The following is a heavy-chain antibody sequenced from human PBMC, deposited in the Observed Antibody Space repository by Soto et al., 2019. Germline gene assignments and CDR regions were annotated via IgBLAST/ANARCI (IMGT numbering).Heavy chain of an antibody. CDR2: IIPIFGTA. Sequence: XSCXGSGXXXXXXAXXWVRQAPGQRLEWMGGIIPIFGTANYAQKFQGRVTITADESSSTAYMELSSLRSEDTAVYYCAGPMIVRDWGQGTLVTVSS. CDR1: GXXXXXXA. J-gene: IGHJ4*02. D-gene: IGHD3-22*01. CDR3: AGPMIVRD. V-gene: IGHV1-69*01.